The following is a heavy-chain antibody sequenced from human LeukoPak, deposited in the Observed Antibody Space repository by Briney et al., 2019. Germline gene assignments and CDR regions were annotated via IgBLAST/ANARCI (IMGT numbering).Heavy chain of an antibody. V-gene: IGHV3-23*01. CDR2: IGSDNKP. D-gene: IGHD2-2*01. Sequence: GGSLRHFCDASGCTLSSYSMTWVRQAPGKGLEWVSSIGSDNKPHYSESVKGRFAISRDNSKNTLFLQLNSLRAEDTALYYCARELHYCVAMTVWSQGSTVTVSS. CDR3: ARELHYCVAMTV. CDR1: GCTLSSYS. J-gene: IGHJ6*02.